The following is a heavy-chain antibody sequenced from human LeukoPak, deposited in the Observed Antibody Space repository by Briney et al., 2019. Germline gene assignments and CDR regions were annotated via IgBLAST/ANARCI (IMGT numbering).Heavy chain of an antibody. V-gene: IGHV3-53*01. J-gene: IGHJ4*02. CDR1: GFTVSSNC. Sequence: GGSLRLSCAASGFTVSSNCMSWVRQAPGKGLEWVSVICSGGNTYYADSVKGRFTISRDDSKNTLYLQMNSLRAEDTAVYYCARRYCSGGTCYFFDYWGQGTLVTVSS. CDR3: ARRYCSGGTCYFFDY. D-gene: IGHD2-15*01. CDR2: ICSGGNT.